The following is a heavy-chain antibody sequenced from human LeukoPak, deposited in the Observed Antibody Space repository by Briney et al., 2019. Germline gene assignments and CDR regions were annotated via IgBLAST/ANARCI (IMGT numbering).Heavy chain of an antibody. Sequence: GGSLRLSCAASGFTFSSYAMHWVRQAPGKGLEWVAVISYDGSNKYYADSVKGRFTISRDNSKNTLYLQMSSLRAEDTAVYYCAANYYDILTGYPGDYWGQGTLVTVSS. CDR2: ISYDGSNK. J-gene: IGHJ4*02. V-gene: IGHV3-30*15. CDR1: GFTFSSYA. CDR3: AANYYDILTGYPGDY. D-gene: IGHD3-9*01.